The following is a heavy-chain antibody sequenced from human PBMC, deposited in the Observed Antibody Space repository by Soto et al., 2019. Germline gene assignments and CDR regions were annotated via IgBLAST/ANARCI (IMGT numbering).Heavy chain of an antibody. Sequence: PGGSLRLSCAASGFTFSSYGMHWVRQAPGKGLEWVAVIWYDGSNKYYADSVKGRFTISRDNSKNTLYLQMNSLRAEDTAVYYCARGFLLSGYAPGSHLFDPWGQRTLVTVSS. J-gene: IGHJ5*02. D-gene: IGHD3-3*01. CDR2: IWYDGSNK. CDR1: GFTFSSYG. V-gene: IGHV3-33*01. CDR3: ARGFLLSGYAPGSHLFDP.